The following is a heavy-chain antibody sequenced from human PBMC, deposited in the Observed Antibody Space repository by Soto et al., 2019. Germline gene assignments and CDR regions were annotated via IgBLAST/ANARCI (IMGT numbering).Heavy chain of an antibody. CDR1: GDSVSDSSVS. Sequence: SQTLSLTCAISGDSVSDSSVSWNWIRQSPSRGLEWLGRTNYGSKWSYAYADSVKGRFTISRDNAKNSLYLQMNSLRAEDTAVYYCLTVTTLAFGYWGQGTLVTVSS. J-gene: IGHJ4*02. CDR3: LTVTTLAFGY. D-gene: IGHD4-17*01. CDR2: TNYGSKWSY. V-gene: IGHV6-1*01.